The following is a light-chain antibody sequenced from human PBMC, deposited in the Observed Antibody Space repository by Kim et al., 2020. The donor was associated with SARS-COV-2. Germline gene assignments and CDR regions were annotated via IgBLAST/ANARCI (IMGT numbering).Light chain of an antibody. CDR2: GKN. J-gene: IGLJ2*01. Sequence: AFGHTVRITGQGDSLRSYYASWYQQKPGQAPVLVIYGKNNRPSGIPDRFSGSSSGNTASLTITGAQAEDEADCYCNSRDSSGNHVVFGGGTQLTVL. V-gene: IGLV3-19*01. CDR3: NSRDSSGNHVV. CDR1: SLRSYY.